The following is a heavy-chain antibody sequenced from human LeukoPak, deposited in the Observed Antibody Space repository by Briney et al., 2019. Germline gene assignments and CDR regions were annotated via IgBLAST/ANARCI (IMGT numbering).Heavy chain of an antibody. J-gene: IGHJ4*02. D-gene: IGHD1-26*01. Sequence: SDTVSLTCTVSGGSISSSSYYWGWIRQPPGKGLEWIGSIYYSGSTYYNPSLKSRVTISVDTSKNQFSLKLSSVTAADTAVYYCAAFGELPYFDYWGQGTLVTASS. CDR3: AAFGELPYFDY. CDR1: GGSISSSSYY. CDR2: IYYSGST. V-gene: IGHV4-39*01.